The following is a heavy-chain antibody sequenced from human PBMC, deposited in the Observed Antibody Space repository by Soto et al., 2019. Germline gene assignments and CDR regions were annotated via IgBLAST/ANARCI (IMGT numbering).Heavy chain of an antibody. Sequence: QVQLVESGGGVVQPGRSLRLSCAVSGFTFRSYGMHWVRQAPGKGLEWVAVISYDGSNKYYAASVKGRFTISRDNSKNTLYVQMNSLRDEDTAVYYCAKGSRDGYNSNWFDPWGQGTLVTVSS. CDR2: ISYDGSNK. CDR3: AKGSRDGYNSNWFDP. D-gene: IGHD5-12*01. V-gene: IGHV3-30*18. CDR1: GFTFRSYG. J-gene: IGHJ5*02.